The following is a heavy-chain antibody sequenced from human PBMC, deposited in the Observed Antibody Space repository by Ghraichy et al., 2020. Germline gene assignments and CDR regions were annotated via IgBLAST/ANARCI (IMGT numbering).Heavy chain of an antibody. CDR3: AVYVDYIGYYFDY. Sequence: SQTLSLTCTVSGDSISNDGYFWTWIRQRPGKGLEWIGNIYHSGTTDYNYNPSLKSRVTMAVDTSKNQFSLKLNSVTAADTAVYYCAVYVDYIGYYFDYWGQGTLVTVSS. D-gene: IGHD4-17*01. CDR1: GDSISNDGYF. CDR2: IYHSGTTDY. J-gene: IGHJ4*02. V-gene: IGHV4-31*03.